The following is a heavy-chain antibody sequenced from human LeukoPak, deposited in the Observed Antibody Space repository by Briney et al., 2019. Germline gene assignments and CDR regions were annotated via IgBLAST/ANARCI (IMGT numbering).Heavy chain of an antibody. V-gene: IGHV3-20*04. CDR3: TKDRSGYYDGSFDI. J-gene: IGHJ3*02. Sequence: PGGSLRLSCAASGFTFDDYGMSWVRQAPGKGLEWVSGIVWSGRSTGYADSVKGRFTISRDNAKNSLYLQMISLRAEDTAFYFCTKDRSGYYDGSFDIWGQGTTVTVSS. CDR1: GFTFDDYG. D-gene: IGHD3-22*01. CDR2: IVWSGRST.